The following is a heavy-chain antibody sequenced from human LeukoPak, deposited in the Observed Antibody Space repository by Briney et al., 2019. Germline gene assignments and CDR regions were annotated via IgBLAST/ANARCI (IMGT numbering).Heavy chain of an antibody. V-gene: IGHV3-30*02. D-gene: IGHD4-17*01. CDR3: ARDRTTVTLFDY. J-gene: IGHJ4*02. CDR2: IRYDGSNE. CDR1: GFTFSSYG. Sequence: GGSLRLSCAASGFTFSSYGMHWVRQAPGKGLEWVAFIRYDGSNEYYADSVKGRFTISRDNSKNTLYLQMNSLRAEDTAVYYCARDRTTVTLFDYWGQGTLATVSP.